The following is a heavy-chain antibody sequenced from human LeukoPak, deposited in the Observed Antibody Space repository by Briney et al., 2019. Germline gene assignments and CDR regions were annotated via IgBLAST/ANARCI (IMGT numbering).Heavy chain of an antibody. Sequence: GGSLRLSCAASGLSLSSNNMHWVRQPPGGGLEWLSYISAGSDTVFSADSVRGRFSISRDNARELLFLQMNGLRVDDTAVYYCTRDLCVRRMIWGRGTLVIVSS. CDR2: ISAGSDTV. CDR3: TRDLCVRRMI. J-gene: IGHJ2*01. CDR1: GLSLSSNN. V-gene: IGHV3-48*04.